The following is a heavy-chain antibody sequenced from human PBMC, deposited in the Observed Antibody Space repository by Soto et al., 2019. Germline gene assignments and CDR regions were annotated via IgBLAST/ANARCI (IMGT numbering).Heavy chain of an antibody. D-gene: IGHD6-6*01. Sequence: ASVKVSCKVSGYTLTELSMHWVRQAPGKGLEWMGGFDPEDGETIYAQKFQGRVTMTEDTSTDTAYMELSSLRSEDTAVYYCATDYSSSSASTFDYWGQGTLVTVPQ. V-gene: IGHV1-24*01. J-gene: IGHJ4*02. CDR1: GYTLTELS. CDR3: ATDYSSSSASTFDY. CDR2: FDPEDGET.